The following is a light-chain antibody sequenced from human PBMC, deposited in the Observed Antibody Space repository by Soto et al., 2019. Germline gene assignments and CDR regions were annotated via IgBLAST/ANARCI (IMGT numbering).Light chain of an antibody. CDR3: HQHGVSPFT. CDR2: GSS. J-gene: IGKJ3*01. V-gene: IGKV3-20*01. Sequence: EIVLTQSPGTLSLSPGERATLSCRASQSISTSYFAWYQHKPGQAPRLLIYGSSSRATGIPDRFSGGGSGTDFTLTISSLEPEDYAVYYCHQHGVSPFTFGPGTKVDI. CDR1: QSISTSY.